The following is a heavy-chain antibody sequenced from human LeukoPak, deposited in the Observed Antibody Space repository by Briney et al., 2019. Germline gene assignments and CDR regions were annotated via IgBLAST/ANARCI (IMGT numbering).Heavy chain of an antibody. CDR1: GYTFTGYY. CDR2: INPNTGGT. Sequence: ASVKVSCKASGYTFTGYYMHWVRQAPGQGLEWMGYINPNTGGTFYAPNFQGRVTVTRDTSISTAYMDLNGLTSDDTAVYYCATYYDSGVHAFHIWGQGTMVTVSS. D-gene: IGHD3-22*01. J-gene: IGHJ3*02. CDR3: ATYYDSGVHAFHI. V-gene: IGHV1-2*02.